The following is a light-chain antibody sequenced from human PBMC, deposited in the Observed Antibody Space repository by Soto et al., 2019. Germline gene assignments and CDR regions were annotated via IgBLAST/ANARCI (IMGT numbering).Light chain of an antibody. CDR1: QSVGFY. Sequence: EIVLTQSPATLSLSPGERATLSCRASQSVGFYLTWYQQKPGQPPRLLIYDASNRATGIPARFSGSGSGTDFTLTISSLEPEDFAVYYCQERANWPRFTFGPGTKVDIK. CDR2: DAS. V-gene: IGKV3-11*01. CDR3: QERANWPRFT. J-gene: IGKJ3*01.